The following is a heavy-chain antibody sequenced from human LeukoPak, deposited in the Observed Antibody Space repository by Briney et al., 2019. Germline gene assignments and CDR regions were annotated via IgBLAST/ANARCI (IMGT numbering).Heavy chain of an antibody. J-gene: IGHJ1*01. V-gene: IGHV3-23*01. CDR1: GFTLSSYA. CDR2: ISESGGST. CDR3: VKDHRGSLENFQH. Sequence: PGGSLRLSCAASGFTLSSYAMCWVRRAPGKGLEWVSGISESGGSTYYADSVKRRIIISRDNSKNTLYLQMNSLRDEDTALYYCVKDHRGSLENFQHWGQGTLVTVFS.